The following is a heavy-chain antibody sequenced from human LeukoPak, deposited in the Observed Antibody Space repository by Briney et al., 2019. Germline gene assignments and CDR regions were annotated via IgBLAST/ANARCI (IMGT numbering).Heavy chain of an antibody. CDR1: GDTFSDTY. Sequence: GESLQISCQASGDTFSDTYIAWVRPMAGKGLEGMGIVYFDGSDTRYSPSFQGQVTISVDQSISRAYLQWTSLKTSDTAMYYCARFLHGNSLDYWGQGTLVTVSS. J-gene: IGHJ4*02. CDR3: ARFLHGNSLDY. D-gene: IGHD1-7*01. V-gene: IGHV5-51*01. CDR2: VYFDGSDT.